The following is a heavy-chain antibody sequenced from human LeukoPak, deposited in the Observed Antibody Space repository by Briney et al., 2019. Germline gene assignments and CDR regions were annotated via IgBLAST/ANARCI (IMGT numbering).Heavy chain of an antibody. Sequence: GGSLRLSCAASGFTFSVNGMHWVRQAPGKGLEWVAFIRYDESNKYYADSVKGRFTISRDTSKNTLYLQMSSLRAEDTAVYYCAKGEASTYYSDSSGYLNFYYFDYWGQGTLVTVSS. D-gene: IGHD3-22*01. CDR2: IRYDESNK. V-gene: IGHV3-30*02. CDR1: GFTFSVNG. CDR3: AKGEASTYYSDSSGYLNFYYFDY. J-gene: IGHJ4*02.